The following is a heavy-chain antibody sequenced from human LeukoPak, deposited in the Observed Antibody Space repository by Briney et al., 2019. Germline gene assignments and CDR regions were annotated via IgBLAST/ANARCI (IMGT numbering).Heavy chain of an antibody. CDR3: ARVGVVKGSSSWYFDY. Sequence: SGGSLRLSCAASGFTFSSYAMHWVRQAPGKGLEWVAVISYDGSNKYYADSVKGRFTISRDNSKNTLYLQMNSLRAEDTAVYYCARVGVVKGSSSWYFDYWGQGTLVTVSS. J-gene: IGHJ4*02. D-gene: IGHD6-13*01. CDR1: GFTFSSYA. CDR2: ISYDGSNK. V-gene: IGHV3-30*04.